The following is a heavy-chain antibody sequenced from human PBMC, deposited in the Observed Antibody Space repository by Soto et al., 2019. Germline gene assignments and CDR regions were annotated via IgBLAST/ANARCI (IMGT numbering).Heavy chain of an antibody. V-gene: IGHV4-31*03. J-gene: IGHJ4*02. CDR3: ARGGGSGYSGYHRYFDY. D-gene: IGHD5-12*01. Sequence: SETLSLTCTVSGGSISSGGYYWSWIHQHPGKGLEWIGYIYYSGSTYYNPSLKSRVTISVDTSKNQFSLKLSSVTAADTAVYYCARGGGSGYSGYHRYFDYWGQGTLVTVSS. CDR1: GGSISSGGYY. CDR2: IYYSGST.